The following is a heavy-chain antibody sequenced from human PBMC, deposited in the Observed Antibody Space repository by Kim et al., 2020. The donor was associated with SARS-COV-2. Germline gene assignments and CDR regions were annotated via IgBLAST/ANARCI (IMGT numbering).Heavy chain of an antibody. CDR2: INAGNGNT. Sequence: ASVKVSCKASGYTFTSYAMHWVRQAPGQRLEWMGWINAGNGNTKYSQKFQGRVTITSDTSASTAYMELSSLRSDDTAVYYCARDRKVAGEGLDYWGQGTLVTVSS. V-gene: IGHV1-3*01. CDR1: GYTFTSYA. CDR3: ARDRKVAGEGLDY. D-gene: IGHD6-19*01. J-gene: IGHJ4*02.